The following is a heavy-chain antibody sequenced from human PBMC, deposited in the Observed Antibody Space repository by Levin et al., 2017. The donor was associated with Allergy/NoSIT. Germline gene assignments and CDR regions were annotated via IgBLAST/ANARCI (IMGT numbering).Heavy chain of an antibody. D-gene: IGHD2-2*01. J-gene: IGHJ5*01. Sequence: GGSLRLSCEASAYSLNIYGMHWVRQAPGKGLEWVALISYDGINKYHADSVKGRFTISRDNSKRILYLQMNSLRPDDTAIYFCARDPYCSGTSCHVGVVDSWGQGTRVTVSS. V-gene: IGHV3-30*03. CDR1: AYSLNIYG. CDR3: ARDPYCSGTSCHVGVVDS. CDR2: ISYDGINK.